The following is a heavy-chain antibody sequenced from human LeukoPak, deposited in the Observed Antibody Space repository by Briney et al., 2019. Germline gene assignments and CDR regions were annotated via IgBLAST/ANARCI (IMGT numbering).Heavy chain of an antibody. D-gene: IGHD6-13*01. V-gene: IGHV1-8*01. CDR3: ARARTSIATNDY. CDR1: GYTFTSYD. CDR2: MNPNSGNT. J-gene: IGHJ4*02. Sequence: ASVKVSCKASGYTFTSYDINWVRQAAGHGLEWMGWMNPNSGNTGYAQKFQGRVTMTRNTSISTAYMELSSLRSEDAAVYFCARARTSIATNDYWGQGTLVTVSS.